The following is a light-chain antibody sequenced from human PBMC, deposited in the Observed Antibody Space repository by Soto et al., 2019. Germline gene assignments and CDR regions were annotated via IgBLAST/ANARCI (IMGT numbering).Light chain of an antibody. CDR1: QRVSSW. CDR2: KES. J-gene: IGKJ4*01. Sequence: DIQMTQSPSTLAASVGDRVTITCLASQRVSSWLAWYQQKPGKAPKLLFYKESSLESGVPSRFSGSGSGTEFTLTISSLQPDDFATYYCQQYNSASITFGGGTKVEIK. V-gene: IGKV1-5*03. CDR3: QQYNSASIT.